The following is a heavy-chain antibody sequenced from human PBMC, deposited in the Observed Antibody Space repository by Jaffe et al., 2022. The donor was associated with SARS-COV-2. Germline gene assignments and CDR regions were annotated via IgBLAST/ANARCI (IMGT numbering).Heavy chain of an antibody. V-gene: IGHV3-33*01. CDR2: IWYDGSNK. J-gene: IGHJ6*02. D-gene: IGHD6-13*01. Sequence: QVQLVESGGGVVQPGRSLRLSCAASGFTFSSYGMHWVRQAPGKGLEWVAVIWYDGSNKYYADSVKGRFTISRDNSKNTLYLQMNSLRAEDTAVYYCARDLWAAAGLIYYYYYGMDVWGQGTTVTVSS. CDR3: ARDLWAAAGLIYYYYYGMDV. CDR1: GFTFSSYG.